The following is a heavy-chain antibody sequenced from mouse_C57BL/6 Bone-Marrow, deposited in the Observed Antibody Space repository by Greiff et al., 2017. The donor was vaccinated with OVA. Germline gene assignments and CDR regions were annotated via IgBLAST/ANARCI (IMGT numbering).Heavy chain of an antibody. D-gene: IGHD2-5*01. CDR3: ARDYSNWGYYFDY. CDR2: IDPSDSET. J-gene: IGHJ2*01. Sequence: VQLQQPGAELVRPGSSVKLSCKASGYTFTSYWMHWVKQRPIQGLEWIGNIDPSDSETNYNQKFKDKATLTVDKSSSTAYMQLSSLTSEDSAVYYCARDYSNWGYYFDYWGQGTTLTVSS. V-gene: IGHV1-52*01. CDR1: GYTFTSYW.